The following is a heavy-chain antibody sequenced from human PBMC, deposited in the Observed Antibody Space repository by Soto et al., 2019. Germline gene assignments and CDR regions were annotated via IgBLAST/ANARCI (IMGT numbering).Heavy chain of an antibody. CDR1: GGTFSSYA. CDR2: IIAIYGTA. D-gene: IGHD6-19*01. J-gene: IGHJ5*02. Sequence: SVKVSCKASGGTFSSYAISWVRQAPGQGLEWMGGIIAIYGTANYAQKFQGRVTITADASTSTAYMELSSLRSEDTAVYYCARDRIAVYNWFDTWGQGTLVSVSS. V-gene: IGHV1-69*13. CDR3: ARDRIAVYNWFDT.